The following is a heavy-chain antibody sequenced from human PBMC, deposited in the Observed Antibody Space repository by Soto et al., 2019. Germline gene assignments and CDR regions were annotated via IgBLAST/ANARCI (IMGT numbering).Heavy chain of an antibody. CDR1: GGSITRNNHY. V-gene: IGHV4-39*01. D-gene: IGHD6-19*01. CDR3: ARLGSSGWYQGFYFDY. Sequence: QLQLQESGPGLVKPSETLSLTCIVSGGSITRNNHYWGWIRQSPGKGLEWIGSILYSGSTNYNPSLKCRVTLSVETSKNQFSLMMSSVTAADTALYYCARLGSSGWYQGFYFDYWGQGTLVTVSS. J-gene: IGHJ4*02. CDR2: ILYSGST.